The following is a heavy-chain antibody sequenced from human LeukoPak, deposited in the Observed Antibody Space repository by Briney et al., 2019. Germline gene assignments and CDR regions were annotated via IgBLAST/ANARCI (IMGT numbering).Heavy chain of an antibody. CDR1: GGSISSYY. CDR2: IYYSGST. Sequence: SETLSLTCTVSGGSISSYYWSWIRQPPGKGLEWIGYIYYSGSTNYNPSLKSRVTISVDTSKNQFSLKLSSVTAADTAVYYCARHQQWLGRSGAFDIWGQGTMVTASS. J-gene: IGHJ3*02. D-gene: IGHD6-19*01. V-gene: IGHV4-59*08. CDR3: ARHQQWLGRSGAFDI.